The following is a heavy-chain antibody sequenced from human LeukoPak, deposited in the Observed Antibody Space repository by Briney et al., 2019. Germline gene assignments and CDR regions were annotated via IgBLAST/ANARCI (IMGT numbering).Heavy chain of an antibody. J-gene: IGHJ4*02. CDR2: IGSSNTI. CDR3: AKDRYGSGSYYPPAWGY. V-gene: IGHV3-23*01. Sequence: PGGSLRLSCAASGFTFSTYAMSWVRQAPGKGLEWLSYIGSSNTIYSADSVKGRFTISRDNSKNTLYLQTNSLRAEDTAVYYCAKDRYGSGSYYPPAWGYWGQGTLVTVSS. D-gene: IGHD3-10*01. CDR1: GFTFSTYA.